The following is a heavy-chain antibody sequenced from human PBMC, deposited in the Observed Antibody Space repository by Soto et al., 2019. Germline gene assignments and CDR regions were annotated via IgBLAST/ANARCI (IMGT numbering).Heavy chain of an antibody. CDR3: ARRYSSSSGYYYGMDV. CDR1: GGTFSSYA. CDR2: IIPIFGTA. V-gene: IGHV1-69*13. Sequence: SVKVSCKASGGTFSSYAISRVRQAPGQGLEWMGGIIPIFGTANYAQKFQGRVTITADESTSTAYMELSSLRSEDTAVYYCARRYSSSSGYYYGMDVWGQGTTVTVSS. J-gene: IGHJ6*02. D-gene: IGHD6-6*01.